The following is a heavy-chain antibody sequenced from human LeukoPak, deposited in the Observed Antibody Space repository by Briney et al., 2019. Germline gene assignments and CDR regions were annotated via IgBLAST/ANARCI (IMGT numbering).Heavy chain of an antibody. CDR1: GGSFSGYY. D-gene: IGHD4-11*01. Sequence: SETLSLTCAVYGGSFSGYYWSWIRQPPGKGLEWIGEINHSGSTNYNPSLKSRVTISVDTSKNQFSLKLSSVTAADTAVYYCARTTDDYRSDWFDPWGQGTLVTVSS. CDR3: ARTTDDYRSDWFDP. V-gene: IGHV4-34*01. CDR2: INHSGST. J-gene: IGHJ5*02.